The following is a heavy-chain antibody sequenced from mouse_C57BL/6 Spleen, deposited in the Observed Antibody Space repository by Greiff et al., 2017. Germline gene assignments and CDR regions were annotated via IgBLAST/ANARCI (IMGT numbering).Heavy chain of an antibody. J-gene: IGHJ3*01. CDR2: IDPSDSYT. D-gene: IGHD2-3*01. V-gene: IGHV1-50*01. Sequence: QVQLQQPGAELVKPGASVKLSCKASGYTFTSYWMQWVKQRPGQGLEWIGEIDPSDSYTNYNQKFKGKATLTVDTSSSTAYMQLSSLTSEDSAVYYCARNDGYYWGQGTLVTVSA. CDR1: GYTFTSYW. CDR3: ARNDGYY.